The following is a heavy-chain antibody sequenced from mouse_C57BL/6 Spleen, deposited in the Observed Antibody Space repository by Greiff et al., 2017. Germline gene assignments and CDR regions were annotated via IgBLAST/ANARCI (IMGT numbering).Heavy chain of an antibody. V-gene: IGHV1-64*01. Sequence: VQLQQPGAELVKPGASVKLSCKASGYTFTSYWMHWVKQRPGQGLEWIGMIHPNSGSTNYNEKFKSKATLTVDKSSSTAYMQLSSLTSEDSAVYYCARSTIPPRGTTVRDYAMDYWGQGTSVTVSS. D-gene: IGHD1-1*01. CDR2: IHPNSGST. J-gene: IGHJ4*01. CDR3: ARSTIPPRGTTVRDYAMDY. CDR1: GYTFTSYW.